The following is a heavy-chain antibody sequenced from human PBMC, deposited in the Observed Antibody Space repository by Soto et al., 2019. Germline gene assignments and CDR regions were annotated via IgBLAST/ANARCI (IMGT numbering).Heavy chain of an antibody. J-gene: IGHJ6*02. CDR2: SIPIFGTA. CDR1: RCTFSSYA. D-gene: IGHD3-10*01. V-gene: IGHV1-69*13. Sequence: ASVKVSVKASRCTFSSYAISGVRQAPGRGREWMGESIPIFGTANNAQTLQGRVTITADDSTSTAYMELSRLRPEDTAVYYCARGHHGSGGYYLFYYGMDVWGQGTPVTVSS. CDR3: ARGHHGSGGYYLFYYGMDV.